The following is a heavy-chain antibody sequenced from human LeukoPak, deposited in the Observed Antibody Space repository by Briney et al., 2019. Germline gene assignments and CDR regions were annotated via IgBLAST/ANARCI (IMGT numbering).Heavy chain of an antibody. J-gene: IGHJ4*02. CDR1: GFTFSSYW. Sequence: GGSLRLSCAASGFTFSSYWMTWVRQAPGKGLEWVANIKQDESEKYYVDSVRGRFIISRDNAKNSMYLQMNSLRAEDTAVYYCAKGPYYYDSSGPTTSFDYWGQGTLVTVSS. D-gene: IGHD3-22*01. V-gene: IGHV3-7*01. CDR2: IKQDESEK. CDR3: AKGPYYYDSSGPTTSFDY.